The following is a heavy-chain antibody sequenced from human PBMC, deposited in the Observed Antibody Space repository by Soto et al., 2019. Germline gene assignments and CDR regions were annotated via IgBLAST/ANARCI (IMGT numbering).Heavy chain of an antibody. Sequence: EVQLVESGGGLVQPGGSLRLSCAASGFTFSSYDMHWVRQATGKGLEWVSAIGTAGDTYYPGSVKGRFTISRENAKNSLYLQMNSLRAGDTAVYYCARSGRPCSGNSCQGYYFDYWGQGTLVTVSS. V-gene: IGHV3-13*01. CDR2: IGTAGDT. J-gene: IGHJ4*02. D-gene: IGHD2-2*01. CDR3: ARSGRPCSGNSCQGYYFDY. CDR1: GFTFSSYD.